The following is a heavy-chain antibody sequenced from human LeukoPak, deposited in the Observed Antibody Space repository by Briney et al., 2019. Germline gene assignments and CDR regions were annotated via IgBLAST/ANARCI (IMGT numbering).Heavy chain of an antibody. V-gene: IGHV3-21*01. D-gene: IGHD1-26*01. CDR3: ARVLSGCETTRCELDY. J-gene: IGHJ4*02. CDR1: GFAFSTYS. Sequence: GGSLRLSCAASGFAFSTYSMNWVRQAPGKGLEWVSSISSGSSYIYYADSVKGRVTISRDNAKNSLYLQMNSLRAEDTAVYYCARVLSGCETTRCELDYWGQGT. CDR2: ISSGSSYI.